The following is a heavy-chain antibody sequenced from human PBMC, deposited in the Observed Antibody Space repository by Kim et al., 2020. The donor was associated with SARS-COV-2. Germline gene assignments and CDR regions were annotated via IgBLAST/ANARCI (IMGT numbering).Heavy chain of an antibody. CDR1: GFTFSSYS. Sequence: GGSLRLSCAASGFTFSSYSMNWVRQAPGKGLEWVSYISSSSSTIYYADSVKGRFTISRDNAKNSLYLQMNSLRAEDTAVYYCARLGQIYYYYGMDVWGQGTTVTVSS. D-gene: IGHD3-16*01. J-gene: IGHJ6*02. CDR2: ISSSSSTI. CDR3: ARLGQIYYYYGMDV. V-gene: IGHV3-48*04.